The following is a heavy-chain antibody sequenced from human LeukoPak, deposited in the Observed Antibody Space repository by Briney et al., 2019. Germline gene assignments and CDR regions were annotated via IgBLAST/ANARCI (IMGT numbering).Heavy chain of an antibody. CDR3: ARDSGGYGSGSSNFDY. V-gene: IGHV1-69*04. D-gene: IGHD3-10*01. CDR1: GGTFSSYA. Sequence: SVKVSCKASGGTFSSYAISWVRQAPGQGLEWMGRIIPILGIANYAQKFQGRVTITADKSTSTAYMELSSLRSEDTAVYYCARDSGGYGSGSSNFDYWGQGTLVTVSS. CDR2: IIPILGIA. J-gene: IGHJ4*02.